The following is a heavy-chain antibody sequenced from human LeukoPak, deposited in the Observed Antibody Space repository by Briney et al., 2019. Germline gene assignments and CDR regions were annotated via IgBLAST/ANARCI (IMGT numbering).Heavy chain of an antibody. CDR1: GGSVSSYY. Sequence: SETLSLTCTVSGGSVSSYYWSWVRQPPGKGLEWIGHIYSSENTKYNSSLESRVTMSLDTFKNRFFLKLSSVTAADTAVYYCARFYSGPSGWFVLWYFDLWGRGTLVTVSS. CDR3: ARFYSGPSGWFVLWYFDL. D-gene: IGHD6-19*01. CDR2: IYSSENT. V-gene: IGHV4-4*09. J-gene: IGHJ2*01.